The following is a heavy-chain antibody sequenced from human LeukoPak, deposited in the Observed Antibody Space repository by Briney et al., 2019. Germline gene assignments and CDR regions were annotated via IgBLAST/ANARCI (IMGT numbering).Heavy chain of an antibody. D-gene: IGHD2-2*01. Sequence: GESLKISCKASGYGFTTYWIGWVRQMPGKGLEWMAIIYPANSDTRYSPSFQGQVTISADKSISTAYLQWSSLKASDTAMYYCARPACSSTSCYLYFQHWGQGTLVTVSS. CDR1: GYGFTTYW. J-gene: IGHJ1*01. CDR3: ARPACSSTSCYLYFQH. V-gene: IGHV5-51*01. CDR2: IYPANSDT.